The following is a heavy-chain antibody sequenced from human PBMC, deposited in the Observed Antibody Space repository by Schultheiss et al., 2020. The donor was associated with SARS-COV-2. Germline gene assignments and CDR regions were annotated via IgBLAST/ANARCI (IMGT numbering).Heavy chain of an antibody. CDR3: ARGGQKAYSSSWYSWFDP. D-gene: IGHD6-13*01. J-gene: IGHJ5*02. Sequence: GGSLRLSCAASGFTFSSYGMHWVRQAPGKGLEWVAVIWYDGSNKYYADSVKGRFTISRDNAKNSLYLQMNSLRAEDTALYHCARGGQKAYSSSWYSWFDPWGQGTLVTVSS. CDR2: IWYDGSNK. V-gene: IGHV3-33*01. CDR1: GFTFSSYG.